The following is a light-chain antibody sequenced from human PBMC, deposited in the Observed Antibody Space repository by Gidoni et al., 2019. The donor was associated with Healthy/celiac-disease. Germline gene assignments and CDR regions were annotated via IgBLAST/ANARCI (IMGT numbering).Light chain of an antibody. CDR1: SSDVGSYNL. Sequence: QSAPTQPASVSGSPGHSITISCTDTSSDVGSYNLFSWYQQHPGKAPKLMIYEGNKRPSGVSNRFSGSKSGNTASLTISGLQAEDEADYYCCSYAGSSTYVFGTGTKVTVL. CDR2: EGN. CDR3: CSYAGSSTYV. J-gene: IGLJ1*01. V-gene: IGLV2-14*02.